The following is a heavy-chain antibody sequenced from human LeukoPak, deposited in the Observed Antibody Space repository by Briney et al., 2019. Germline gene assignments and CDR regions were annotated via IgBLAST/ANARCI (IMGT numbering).Heavy chain of an antibody. V-gene: IGHV1-3*01. CDR2: TNAGNGNT. CDR1: GYTFTNYA. CDR3: ARGSYFYGSGSFMGSDY. D-gene: IGHD3-10*01. Sequence: ASVKVSCKASGYTFTNYAIHWVRQAPGQRLEWMGWTNAGNGNTEYSQNLQDRVTITRDTSATTAYMELSSLRSEDTAVYYCARGSYFYGSGSFMGSDYWGQGTLVTVSP. J-gene: IGHJ4*02.